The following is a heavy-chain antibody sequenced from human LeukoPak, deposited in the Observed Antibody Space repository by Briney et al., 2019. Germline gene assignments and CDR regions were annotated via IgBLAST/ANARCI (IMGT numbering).Heavy chain of an antibody. CDR2: ISWDGGTT. D-gene: IGHD1-26*01. V-gene: IGHV3-43D*03. Sequence: GGSLRLSCAASGFTFDDYAMHWVRQAPGKGLEWVSLISWDGGTTYYADSAKGRFTISRDNSKNSLYLQMNGLRAEDTALYYCARQYIVGATTGFDYWGQGTLVTVSS. CDR3: ARQYIVGATTGFDY. CDR1: GFTFDDYA. J-gene: IGHJ4*02.